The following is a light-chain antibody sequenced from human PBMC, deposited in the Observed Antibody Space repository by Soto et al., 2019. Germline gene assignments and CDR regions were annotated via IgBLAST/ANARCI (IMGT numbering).Light chain of an antibody. Sequence: EIELTQSPVTLSLSPGERATLSCRASESVNSAYLAWYQHRPAQAPRLLIYGASSRATGVPDRFSGSGSGTEFTLTITRLEPADFALYYCQQYGYSPWTFGLGTKGISN. CDR1: ESVNSAY. CDR3: QQYGYSPWT. CDR2: GAS. J-gene: IGKJ1*01. V-gene: IGKV3-20*01.